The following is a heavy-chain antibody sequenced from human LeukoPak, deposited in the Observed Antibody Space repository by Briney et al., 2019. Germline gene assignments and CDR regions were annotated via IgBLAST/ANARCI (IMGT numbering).Heavy chain of an antibody. CDR2: ISYDGSNK. V-gene: IGHV3-30*18. J-gene: IGHJ4*02. D-gene: IGHD6-13*01. CDR3: AKIAIAAAGIDY. Sequence: GGSLRLSCAASGFTFSSYGMHWVRQAPGKGLEWVAVISYDGSNKYYADSVKGRFTISRDNSKNTLYLQMNSLRAEDTAVYYCAKIAIAAAGIDYWGQGTLVTVSS. CDR1: GFTFSSYG.